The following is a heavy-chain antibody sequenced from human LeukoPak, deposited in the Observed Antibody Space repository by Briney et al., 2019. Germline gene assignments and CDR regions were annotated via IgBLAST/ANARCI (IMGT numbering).Heavy chain of an antibody. J-gene: IGHJ4*02. Sequence: GGSLRLSCAASGFTLDDYAMHWVRQAPGKGLEWASGISWNSVNIGYAESVKGRFPISRDNAKNSLYLQMNSLRAEDMALYYCAKGTMIVVAVGDYFDYWGQGTLVTVSS. V-gene: IGHV3-9*03. D-gene: IGHD3-22*01. CDR1: GFTLDDYA. CDR2: ISWNSVNI. CDR3: AKGTMIVVAVGDYFDY.